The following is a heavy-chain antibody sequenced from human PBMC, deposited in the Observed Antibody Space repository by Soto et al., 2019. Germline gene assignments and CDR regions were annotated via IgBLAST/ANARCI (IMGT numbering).Heavy chain of an antibody. CDR2: ISNDENIK. Sequence: HPGGSLRLSCVASGVTFSNFGMHWVRQAPGKGLEWVAVISNDENIKQYADSVKGRFTISRDKSKNTLYLQMNNLRAEDTAVYYCAKHLIGGRLQSPFDLWGQGTQVTVSS. D-gene: IGHD3-22*01. CDR1: GVTFSNFG. CDR3: AKHLIGGRLQSPFDL. J-gene: IGHJ4*02. V-gene: IGHV3-33*03.